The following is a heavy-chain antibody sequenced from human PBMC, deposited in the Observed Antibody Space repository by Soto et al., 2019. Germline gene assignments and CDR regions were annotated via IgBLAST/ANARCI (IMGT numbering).Heavy chain of an antibody. J-gene: IGHJ4*02. CDR1: GFTFSSYE. CDR3: ARVYYGSGSYYNYLDY. CDR2: ISSSGSTI. V-gene: IGHV3-48*03. Sequence: GAFLRPCRPASGFTFSSYEMNWVRHAPAKGLEWVSYISSSGSTIYYADSVKGRFTISRDNAKNSLYLQMNSLRAEETAGYYWARVYYGSGSYYNYLDYWGQGTLVTVYS. D-gene: IGHD3-10*01.